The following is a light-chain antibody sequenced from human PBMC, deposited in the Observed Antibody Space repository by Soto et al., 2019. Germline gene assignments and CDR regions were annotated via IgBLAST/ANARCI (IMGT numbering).Light chain of an antibody. CDR1: SNDVGGYNY. J-gene: IGLJ2*01. Sequence: QSALTQPASVSGSPGQSITISCTGTSNDVGGYNYVSWYQQHPGKAPKLVIYEVSNRPSGVSNRFSGSKSDNTASLTISGLQAEDEADYYCSSYTSITTLVVFGGGTKLTVL. CDR2: EVS. CDR3: SSYTSITTLVV. V-gene: IGLV2-14*01.